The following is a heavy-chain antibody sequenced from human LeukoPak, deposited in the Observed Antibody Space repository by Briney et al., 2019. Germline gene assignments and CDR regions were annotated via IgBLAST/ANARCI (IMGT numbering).Heavy chain of an antibody. D-gene: IGHD3-10*01. V-gene: IGHV4-59*01. J-gene: IGHJ4*02. CDR3: ASLYYYGSGSFLDY. CDR2: IYYSGST. CDR1: GGSISSYY. Sequence: PSETLSLTCTVSGGSISSYYWSWIRQPPGKGLEWIGYIYYSGSTNYNPSLKSRVTISVDTSKNQFSLKLSSVTAADTAVYYCASLYYYGSGSFLDYWGQETLVTVSS.